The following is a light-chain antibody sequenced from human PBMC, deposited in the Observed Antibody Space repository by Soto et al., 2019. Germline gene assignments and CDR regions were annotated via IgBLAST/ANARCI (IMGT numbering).Light chain of an antibody. CDR3: MQALQTPPWT. V-gene: IGKV2-28*01. J-gene: IGKJ1*01. CDR1: QSLLHSDEYNY. CDR2: LGS. Sequence: DIVMTQFPLSLPVTPGEPASISCRSSQSLLHSDEYNYLDWYLQKPGQSPQLLIYLGSNRASGVPDRFSGSGSGTDFTLKISRVEAEDVGDYYCMQALQTPPWTFGQGTKVEIK.